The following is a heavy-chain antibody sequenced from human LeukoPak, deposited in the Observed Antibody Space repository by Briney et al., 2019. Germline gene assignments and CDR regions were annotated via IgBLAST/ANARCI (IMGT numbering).Heavy chain of an antibody. Sequence: PGGSLRLSCAASGFTFRTHAMHWVRQAPGKGLDWVALISFDGSSKDYLDSVRGRFTISRDNSENTLYLQMNSLRPEDTALYYCAKTPLVTVGYLDSWGQGTQVTVFS. J-gene: IGHJ4*02. V-gene: IGHV3-30*04. CDR2: ISFDGSSK. CDR1: GFTFRTHA. D-gene: IGHD1-26*01. CDR3: AKTPLVTVGYLDS.